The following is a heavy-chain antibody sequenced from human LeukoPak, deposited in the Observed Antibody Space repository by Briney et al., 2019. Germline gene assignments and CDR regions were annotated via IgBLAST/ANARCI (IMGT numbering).Heavy chain of an antibody. CDR1: GYSFSAYY. CDR3: ATSGSYHKYYFDY. D-gene: IGHD1-26*01. CDR2: INPSGGST. V-gene: IGHV1-46*01. Sequence: ASVKISCKASGYSFSAYYMHWVRQAPGQGLEWMGVINPSGGSTSYALKFQDRVTVSRDTSTSTVYMELTSLRSDDTAVYFCATSGSYHKYYFDYWGQGTLATVSS. J-gene: IGHJ4*02.